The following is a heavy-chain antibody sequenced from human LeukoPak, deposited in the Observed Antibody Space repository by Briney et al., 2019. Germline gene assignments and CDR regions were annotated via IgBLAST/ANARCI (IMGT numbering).Heavy chain of an antibody. J-gene: IGHJ4*02. CDR2: MNKDGSEK. CDR1: GFTFSTFG. D-gene: IGHD1-26*01. V-gene: IGHV3-7*01. Sequence: PGGSLRLSCAASGFTFSTFGMHWVRQAPGKGLEWVANMNKDGSEKYYADSVKGRFTISRDNARNSVYLQMNSLRVEDTAVYYCARDPVEWEQLLDYWGQGTLVTVSS. CDR3: ARDPVEWEQLLDY.